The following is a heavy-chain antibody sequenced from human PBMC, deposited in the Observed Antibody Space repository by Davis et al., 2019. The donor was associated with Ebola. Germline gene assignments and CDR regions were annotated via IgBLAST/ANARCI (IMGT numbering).Heavy chain of an antibody. CDR1: GGSVSSGYYY. J-gene: IGHJ6*04. CDR3: ARGRMWLSYYYYGMDV. CDR2: IYYSGST. D-gene: IGHD3-22*01. Sequence: SETLSLTCTVSGGSVSSGYYYWSWVRQPPGKGLEWIGYIYYSGSTKNNPSLKSRVTISVDTSKNQFSLKLSSVTAADTAVYYCARGRMWLSYYYYGMDVWGKGTTVTVSS. V-gene: IGHV4-61*01.